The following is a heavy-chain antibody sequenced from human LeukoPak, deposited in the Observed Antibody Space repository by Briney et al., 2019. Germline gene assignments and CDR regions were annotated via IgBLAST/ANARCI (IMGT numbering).Heavy chain of an antibody. D-gene: IGHD1-26*01. Sequence: GASVKVSCKASGYTFTSYDINWVRQATGQGLEWMGWMNPNSGNTGYAQKFQGRVTMTEDTSTDTAYMELSSLRSEDTAVYYCATGGATVKGMGAFDIWGQGTMVTVSS. J-gene: IGHJ3*02. CDR2: MNPNSGNT. CDR1: GYTFTSYD. CDR3: ATGGATVKGMGAFDI. V-gene: IGHV1-8*01.